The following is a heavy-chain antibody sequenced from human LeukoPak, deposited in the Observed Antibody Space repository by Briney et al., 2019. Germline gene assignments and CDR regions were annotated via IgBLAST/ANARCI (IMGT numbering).Heavy chain of an antibody. CDR1: GFTFDDYA. Sequence: GRSLRLSCAASGFTFDDYAMHWVRQAPGKGLEWVSGISWNSGSIGYADSVKGRFTISRDNAKNSLYLQMNSLRAEDTALYYCAKGAQYGSGHIDYWGQGTLVTVSS. V-gene: IGHV3-9*01. CDR3: AKGAQYGSGHIDY. CDR2: ISWNSGSI. D-gene: IGHD3-10*01. J-gene: IGHJ4*02.